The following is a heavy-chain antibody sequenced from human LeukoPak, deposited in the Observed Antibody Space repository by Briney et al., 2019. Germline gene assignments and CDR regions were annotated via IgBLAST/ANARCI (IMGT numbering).Heavy chain of an antibody. CDR1: GGSFSGYY. D-gene: IGHD6-19*01. V-gene: IGHV4-34*01. J-gene: IGHJ6*02. CDR3: ARGAPSSGWYRSYYYYGMDV. Sequence: SETLSLTCAVYGGSFSGYYWSWIRQPPGKGLEWIGEINHSGSTNYNPSLKSRVTISVDTSKNQFSLKLSSVTAADTAVYYCARGAPSSGWYRSYYYYGMDVWGQGTTVTVSS. CDR2: INHSGST.